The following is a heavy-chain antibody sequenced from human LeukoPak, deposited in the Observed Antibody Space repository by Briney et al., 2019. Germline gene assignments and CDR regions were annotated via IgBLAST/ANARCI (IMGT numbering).Heavy chain of an antibody. D-gene: IGHD5-12*01. CDR2: IYYSGST. Sequence: SETLSLTCTVSGGSISSSSYYWGWIRQPPGKGLEWIGSIYYSGSTYYNPSLKSRVTISVDTSKNQFSLKLSSVTAADTAVYYCARDGGGLRQYNWFDPWGQGTLVTVSS. CDR3: ARDGGGLRQYNWFDP. J-gene: IGHJ5*02. V-gene: IGHV4-39*07. CDR1: GGSISSSSYY.